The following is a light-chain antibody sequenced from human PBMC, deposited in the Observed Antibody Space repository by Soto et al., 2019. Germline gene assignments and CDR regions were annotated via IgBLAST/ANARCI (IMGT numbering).Light chain of an antibody. Sequence: QSALTQPASVSGSPGQSITISCTGTSSDVGGYNYVSWYQQHPGKAPKLMIYEVSNRPSGVSNRFSGSKSGNTASLTISGLQAEDEADYYCSSYTSSSTVFGGGTQLTFL. CDR2: EVS. CDR3: SSYTSSSTV. CDR1: SSDVGGYNY. V-gene: IGLV2-14*01. J-gene: IGLJ3*02.